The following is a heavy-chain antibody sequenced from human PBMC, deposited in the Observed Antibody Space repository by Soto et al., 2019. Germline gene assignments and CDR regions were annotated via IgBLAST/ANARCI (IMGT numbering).Heavy chain of an antibody. CDR1: GGTFSNYA. CDR2: IIPIFGSA. J-gene: IGHJ2*01. D-gene: IGHD3-3*01. CDR3: AREVRSGYYKYWYFDL. Sequence: GASVKVSCKASGGTFSNYAITWVRQAPGQGLEWLGRIIPIFGSANYAQKFQGRVTITADESTTTAYMELSSLRSDDTAVYYCAREVRSGYYKYWYFDLWGRGTLVTVSS. V-gene: IGHV1-69*13.